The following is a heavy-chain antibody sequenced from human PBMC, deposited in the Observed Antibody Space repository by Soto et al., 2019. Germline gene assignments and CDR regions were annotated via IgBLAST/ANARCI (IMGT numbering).Heavy chain of an antibody. Sequence: GGSLRLSCAASGFTFSNFGMTWVRQAPGKGLEWVSAISDSGGSTYYAHFVQGRFTISRDNSKNTIFLHMDSLRAEDTAVYYCAKDRNYPRDQFNYWGQGTLVTVSS. CDR2: ISDSGGST. V-gene: IGHV3-23*01. CDR3: AKDRNYPRDQFNY. CDR1: GFTFSNFG. J-gene: IGHJ4*02. D-gene: IGHD1-7*01.